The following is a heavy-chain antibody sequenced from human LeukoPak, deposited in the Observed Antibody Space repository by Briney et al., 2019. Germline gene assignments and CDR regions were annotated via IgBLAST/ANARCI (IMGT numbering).Heavy chain of an antibody. J-gene: IGHJ4*02. CDR1: GYTFTGYG. V-gene: IGHV1-18*01. Sequence: ASVKVSCKASGYTFTGYGITWVRQAPGQGLEWMGWISAYNGNTKYAQKFQGRVTMTRDTSISTAYMELSRLRSDDTAVYYCARDLVGANGGFDYWGQGTLVTVSS. D-gene: IGHD1-26*01. CDR3: ARDLVGANGGFDY. CDR2: ISAYNGNT.